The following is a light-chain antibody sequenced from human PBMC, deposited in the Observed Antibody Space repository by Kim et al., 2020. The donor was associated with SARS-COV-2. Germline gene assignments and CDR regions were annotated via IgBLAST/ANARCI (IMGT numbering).Light chain of an antibody. Sequence: SLSPGERPTLSCRASQSVRNNLAWYQQRPGQAPRLLIYAASTRATGTPARFSGSGSGTEFTLTISSLQSEDFAVYHCQQYDDWPLTFGQGTKLEI. CDR2: AAS. J-gene: IGKJ2*01. V-gene: IGKV3-15*01. CDR1: QSVRNN. CDR3: QQYDDWPLT.